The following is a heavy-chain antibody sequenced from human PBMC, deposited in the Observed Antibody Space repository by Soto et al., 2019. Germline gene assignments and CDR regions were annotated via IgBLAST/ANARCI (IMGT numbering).Heavy chain of an antibody. CDR3: VRRVSGNYDY. J-gene: IGHJ4*02. Sequence: EVQLAESGGNMVQPGGSLRLSCVASGFTFNNYDMHWVRQAPGKGLVYVSSISSNGGTTYYGNSVKGRFTISRDNSKNTLYLQMGSLRPEDMAVYYCVRRVSGNYDYWGQGTLVTVSS. CDR1: GFTFNNYD. D-gene: IGHD1-7*01. CDR2: ISSNGGTT. V-gene: IGHV3-64*01.